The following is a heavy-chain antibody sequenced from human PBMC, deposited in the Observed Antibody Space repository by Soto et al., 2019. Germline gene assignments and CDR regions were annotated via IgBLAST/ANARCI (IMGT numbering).Heavy chain of an antibody. CDR2: ISGSGDSK. Sequence: EVQLLESGGGLVQPGGSLRLSCAASGFTFSSYAMSWVREAPVKGLEWVSAISGSGDSKYYADSVKGRFTISRDNSKNKLNLLMNSPRAEDTAVYYCASLGGGGHYDSWGQGTLVTVSS. J-gene: IGHJ5*01. CDR3: ASLGGGGHYDS. D-gene: IGHD1-26*01. CDR1: GFTFSSYA. V-gene: IGHV3-23*01.